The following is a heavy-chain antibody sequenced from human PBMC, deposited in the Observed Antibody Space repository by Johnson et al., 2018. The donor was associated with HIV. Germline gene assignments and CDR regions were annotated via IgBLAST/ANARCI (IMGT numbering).Heavy chain of an antibody. CDR1: GLSFSNFG. V-gene: IGHV3-NL1*01. CDR2: IYSGGST. CDR3: ARSSGSYLDDAFDI. J-gene: IGHJ3*02. Sequence: QVQLVESGGGVVQPGKSLTLSCVASGLSFSNFGIHWVRQAPGKGPEWVSVIYSGGSTYYADSVKGRFTISRDNSKNTLYLQMNSLRAEDTAVYYCARSSGSYLDDAFDIWGQGTMVTVSS. D-gene: IGHD1-26*01.